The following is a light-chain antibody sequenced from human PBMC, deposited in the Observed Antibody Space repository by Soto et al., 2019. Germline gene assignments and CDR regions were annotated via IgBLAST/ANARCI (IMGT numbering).Light chain of an antibody. CDR3: CSYTTSYTQV. Sequence: QSVLTQPASVSGSPGQSITISCTGTSSDVGGFNYVSWYQHHPGKAPKLMIYEVNSRPSGVSNRFSGSKSGNTASLTISELQAEDEADYYCCSYTTSYTQVFGGGTKLTVL. V-gene: IGLV2-14*01. CDR1: SSDVGGFNY. CDR2: EVN. J-gene: IGLJ3*02.